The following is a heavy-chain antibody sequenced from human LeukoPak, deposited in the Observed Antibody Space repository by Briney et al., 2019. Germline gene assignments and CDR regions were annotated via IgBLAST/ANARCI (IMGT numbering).Heavy chain of an antibody. CDR1: GGSISSYH. Sequence: SETLSLTCTVSGGSISSYHWSWIRQPPGKGLEWIGYIYTSGSTNSNPSLQSRLTISVDTSKNQFSLKLSSVTATDTAVYYCARQISSGWRFDSWGQGTLVTVSS. J-gene: IGHJ4*02. V-gene: IGHV4-59*08. D-gene: IGHD6-25*01. CDR2: IYTSGST. CDR3: ARQISSGWRFDS.